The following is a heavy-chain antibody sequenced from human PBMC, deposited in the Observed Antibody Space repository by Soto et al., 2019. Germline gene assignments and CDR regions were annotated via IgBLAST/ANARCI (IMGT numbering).Heavy chain of an antibody. D-gene: IGHD4-17*01. CDR2: TYYRSKWYN. CDR1: GDSVSSNSAA. CDR3: ARSPYGDQIDYYYYYGMDV. J-gene: IGHJ6*02. V-gene: IGHV6-1*01. Sequence: SPTLSLTCAISGDSVSSNSAAWNWIRQSPSRGLEWLGRTYYRSKWYNDYAVSVKSRITINPDTSKNQFSLQLNSVTPEDTAVYYCARSPYGDQIDYYYYYGMDVWGQGTTVTVSS.